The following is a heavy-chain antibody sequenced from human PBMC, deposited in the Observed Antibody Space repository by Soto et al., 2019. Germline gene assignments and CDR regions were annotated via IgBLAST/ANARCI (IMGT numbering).Heavy chain of an antibody. CDR3: AREGGYDYPYYFDY. J-gene: IGHJ4*02. Sequence: QVQLVQSGAAVKKPGSSVKVSCKASGGTFSSYTISWVRQAPGQGLEWMGRIIPILGIANYAQKFQGRVTITADKSTSTAYMELSSLRSEDTAVYYCAREGGYDYPYYFDYWGQGTLVTVSS. V-gene: IGHV1-69*08. D-gene: IGHD5-12*01. CDR1: GGTFSSYT. CDR2: IIPILGIA.